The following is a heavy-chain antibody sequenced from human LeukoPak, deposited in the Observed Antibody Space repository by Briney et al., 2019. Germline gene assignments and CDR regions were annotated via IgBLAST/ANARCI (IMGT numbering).Heavy chain of an antibody. Sequence: PGGSLRLSCPPSGLTFDEYALHGVRQAPGRGVEGVSGISWNSGSIGYAHSVKGRFTISRDNAKNSLYLQMNSLRAEDMALYYCAKDRGSGWRHNTFDYWGQGTLVTVSS. D-gene: IGHD6-19*01. J-gene: IGHJ4*02. V-gene: IGHV3-9*03. CDR2: ISWNSGSI. CDR3: AKDRGSGWRHNTFDY. CDR1: GLTFDEYA.